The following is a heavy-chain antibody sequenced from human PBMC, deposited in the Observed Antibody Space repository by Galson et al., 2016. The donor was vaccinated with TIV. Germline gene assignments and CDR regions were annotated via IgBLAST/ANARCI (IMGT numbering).Heavy chain of an antibody. V-gene: IGHV5-51*01. J-gene: IGHJ4*02. CDR2: VYPGDSDT. Sequence: QSGAEVKKPGESLKISCKGSGYSFTSYWIGWVRQMPGKGLEWMGIVYPGDSDTRYSPSFQGQVTISADKTINTAYLHWSSLKASDTAIYYCARAPGYSGYSYGYFDSWGQGTLVTVSS. CDR1: GYSFTSYW. D-gene: IGHD5-18*01. CDR3: ARAPGYSGYSYGYFDS.